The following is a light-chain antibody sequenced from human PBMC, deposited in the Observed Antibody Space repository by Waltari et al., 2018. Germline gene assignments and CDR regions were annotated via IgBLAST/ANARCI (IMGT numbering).Light chain of an antibody. Sequence: QLVLTQSPSASASLGASVKLTCTLSSVHSNYAIAWHQHHPEKGPRYLMKLNTDGSHHTGDGIPDRFSGSSSGAERYLTIASLQSEDEADYYCQTWDTSIGVFGGGTKVTVL. J-gene: IGLJ3*02. CDR3: QTWDTSIGV. V-gene: IGLV4-69*01. CDR1: SVHSNYA. CDR2: LNTDGSH.